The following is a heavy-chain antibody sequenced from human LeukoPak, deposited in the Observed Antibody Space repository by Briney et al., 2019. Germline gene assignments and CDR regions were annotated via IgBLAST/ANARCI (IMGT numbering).Heavy chain of an antibody. CDR1: GFTFSNYG. D-gene: IGHD2-15*01. CDR3: ARDMRGDGFDI. V-gene: IGHV3-64D*09. J-gene: IGHJ3*02. CDR2: ISSNGGST. Sequence: PGRSLRLSCAASGFTFSNYGMHWVRQAPGKGLEYVSAISSNGGSTYYADSVKGRFTISRDNSKNTLYLQMSSLRAEDTAVYYCARDMRGDGFDIWGQGTMVTVSS.